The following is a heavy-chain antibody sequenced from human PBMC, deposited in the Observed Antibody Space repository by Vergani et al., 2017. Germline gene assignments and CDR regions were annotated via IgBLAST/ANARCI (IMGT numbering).Heavy chain of an antibody. CDR3: ARSAADIFFDY. J-gene: IGHJ4*02. Sequence: QVQLVQSGAEVKKPGASVKVSCKASGYTFTSYYMHWVRQAPGQGLEWMGIINPSGGSTSYAQKLQGRVTMTTDTSTSTAYMELRSLRSDDTAVYYCARSAADIFFDYWGQGTLVTVSS. CDR1: GYTFTSYY. V-gene: IGHV1-46*01. CDR2: INPSGGST. D-gene: IGHD6-13*01.